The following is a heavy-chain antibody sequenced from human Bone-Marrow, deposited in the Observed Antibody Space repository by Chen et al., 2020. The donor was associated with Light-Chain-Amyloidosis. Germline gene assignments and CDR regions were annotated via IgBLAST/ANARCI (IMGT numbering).Heavy chain of an antibody. CDR1: GYTFPNYW. CDR2: IYPDDSDA. D-gene: IGHD5-12*01. CDR3: ARRRDGYNFDY. V-gene: IGHV5-51*01. Sequence: EVQLEQSGPEVQKPGESPKISCKGSGYTFPNYWIGWVRQMPGKGLEWMGVIYPDDSDARYSPSFEGQVTISADKSITTAYLQWRSLKASDTAMYYCARRRDGYNFDYWGQGTLVTVSS. J-gene: IGHJ4*02.